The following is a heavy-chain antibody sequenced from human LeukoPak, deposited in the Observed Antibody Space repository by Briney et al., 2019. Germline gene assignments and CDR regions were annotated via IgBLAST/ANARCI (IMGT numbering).Heavy chain of an antibody. CDR2: IYHSGST. Sequence: SETLSLTCTVSGYSISSGYYWGWIRQPPEKGLEWIGSIYHSGSTYYNPSLKSRVTISVDTSKNRFSLKLSSVTAADTAVYYCARQFYCSGGSCYSQYFDYWGQGTLVTVSS. D-gene: IGHD2-15*01. V-gene: IGHV4-38-2*02. CDR3: ARQFYCSGGSCYSQYFDY. J-gene: IGHJ4*02. CDR1: GYSISSGYY.